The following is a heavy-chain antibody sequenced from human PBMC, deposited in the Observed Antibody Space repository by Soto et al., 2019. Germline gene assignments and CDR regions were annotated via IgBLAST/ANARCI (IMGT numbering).Heavy chain of an antibody. J-gene: IGHJ5*02. Sequence: EVQLVESGGGLVKPGGSLRLSCAASGFTFSSYSMNWVRQAPGKGLEWVSSISSSSSYIYYADSVKGRFTISRDNAKDSLYLQMNSLRAEDTAVYYCARDPYYYDSSGYFLYNWFDPWGQGTLFTVSS. D-gene: IGHD3-22*01. V-gene: IGHV3-21*01. CDR2: ISSSSSYI. CDR1: GFTFSSYS. CDR3: ARDPYYYDSSGYFLYNWFDP.